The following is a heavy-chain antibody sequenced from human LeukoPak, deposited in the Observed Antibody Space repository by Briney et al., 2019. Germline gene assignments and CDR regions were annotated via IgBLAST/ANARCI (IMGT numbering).Heavy chain of an antibody. D-gene: IGHD3-10*01. CDR3: VRAHHPGGWFDP. CDR1: GFTLIIYW. Sequence: GGSLRLSRAASGFTLIIYWTSWVPQAPGKGLEWVANIKQDGSEKYYVDSVKARFTISRDNAKNSLYLQMNSLTAEDTAVHYCVRAHHPGGWFDPWGQGTLVTVSS. J-gene: IGHJ5*02. V-gene: IGHV3-7*04. CDR2: IKQDGSEK.